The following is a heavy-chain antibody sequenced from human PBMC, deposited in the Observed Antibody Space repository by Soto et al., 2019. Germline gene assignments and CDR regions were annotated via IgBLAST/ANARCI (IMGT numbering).Heavy chain of an antibody. D-gene: IGHD2-21*02. CDR1: GFTFSTYT. CDR3: SREDSVFANTADFDY. CDR2: INVRSNYK. J-gene: IGHJ4*02. Sequence: GGSLRLSCASSGFTFSTYTMHWVRQAPGKGLEWVASINVRSNYKNYTDSVKGRFTISRDNAKNSLYLQVNRLRAEDTAVYYCSREDSVFANTADFDYWGLGTLVTVSS. V-gene: IGHV3-21*01.